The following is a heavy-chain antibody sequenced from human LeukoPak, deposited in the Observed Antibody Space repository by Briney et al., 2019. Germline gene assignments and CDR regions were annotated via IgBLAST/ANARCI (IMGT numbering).Heavy chain of an antibody. J-gene: IGHJ4*02. CDR1: GGSISSCGYS. D-gene: IGHD5-12*01. CDR2: IYHSGSS. CDR3: SRAPVEMATIYFDY. Sequence: SETLSLTCAVSGGSISSCGYSWSWLRPPQGQGLEWIGYIYHSGSSYYNPSLKSRVTISVDRTKNQFSLKLSSVTAADTAVYYCSRAPVEMATIYFDYWGQGTLVTVSS. V-gene: IGHV4-30-2*01.